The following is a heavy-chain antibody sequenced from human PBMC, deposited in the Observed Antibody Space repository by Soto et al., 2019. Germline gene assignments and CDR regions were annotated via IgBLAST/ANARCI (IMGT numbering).Heavy chain of an antibody. J-gene: IGHJ4*02. Sequence: QVQLQESGPGLVKPSETLSLTCTVSGGSISSYFWSWIRQPPGKGLEWIGYTYNNGTTKYSPSLKSRVTLSVATSKNHFSLKLHSVTAADTAVYYCVRHAIRYFVGGYWGQGTLVTVSS. V-gene: IGHV4-59*08. CDR2: TYNNGTT. D-gene: IGHD3-9*01. CDR3: VRHAIRYFVGGY. CDR1: GGSISSYF.